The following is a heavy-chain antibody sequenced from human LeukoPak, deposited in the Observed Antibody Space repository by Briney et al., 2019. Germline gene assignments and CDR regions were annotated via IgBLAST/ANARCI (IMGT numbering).Heavy chain of an antibody. CDR2: ISSSSSYI. V-gene: IGHV3-21*04. Sequence: GGSLRLSCAASGFTFSSYSMNWVRQAPGKGLEWVSSISSSSSYIYYADSVKGRFTISRDNAKNSLYLQMNSLRAEDTAVYYCAKDPHDYGMDVWGQGTTVTVSS. CDR1: GFTFSSYS. J-gene: IGHJ6*02. CDR3: AKDPHDYGMDV.